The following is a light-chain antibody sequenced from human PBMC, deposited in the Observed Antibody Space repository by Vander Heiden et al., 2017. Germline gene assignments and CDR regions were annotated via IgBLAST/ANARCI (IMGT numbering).Light chain of an antibody. V-gene: IGLV3-1*01. CDR1: DLGDKY. Sequence: SFELPQPPSVSVPPGQTASITCSGYDLGDKYACWYQQKPGQSPVLVIYQDTKRPSGIPERISGSNSGNTATLTISGTEAMDEADYFCQAWDNNTVIFGGGTKLSVL. CDR2: QDT. J-gene: IGLJ2*01. CDR3: QAWDNNTVI.